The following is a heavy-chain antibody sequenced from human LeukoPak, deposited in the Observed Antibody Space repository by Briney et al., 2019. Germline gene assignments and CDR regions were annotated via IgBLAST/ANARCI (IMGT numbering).Heavy chain of an antibody. CDR3: ARAYHTVTTAY. J-gene: IGHJ4*02. V-gene: IGHV3-23*01. CDR2: ISGSGVST. D-gene: IGHD4-17*01. CDR1: GFTFSNTA. Sequence: GSLRLSCAASGFTFSNTAMSWVRQAPGKGLEWVSAISGSGVSTYYADSVKGRFTISRDNSKNTLYLQMNSLRAEDTAVYYCARAYHTVTTAYWGQGTLVTVSS.